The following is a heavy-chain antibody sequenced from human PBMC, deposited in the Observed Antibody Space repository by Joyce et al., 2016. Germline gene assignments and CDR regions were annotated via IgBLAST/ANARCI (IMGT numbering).Heavy chain of an antibody. CDR2: NTYDGSNK. D-gene: IGHD2-15*01. Sequence: QVQLVESGGGVVQPGRSLRLYCAASGFTFSSYAMHWVRQAPDKELEWVAINTYDGSNKYYADSVKVRFTISRDNSKNTLYLQMNSLRAEDTAVYYCARDPFGYCSGGSCYDLGFDYWGQGTLVTVSS. CDR1: GFTFSSYA. CDR3: ARDPFGYCSGGSCYDLGFDY. J-gene: IGHJ4*02. V-gene: IGHV3-30*04.